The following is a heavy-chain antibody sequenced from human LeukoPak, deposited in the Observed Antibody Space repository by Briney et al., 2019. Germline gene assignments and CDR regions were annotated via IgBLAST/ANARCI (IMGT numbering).Heavy chain of an antibody. CDR3: ARAPSEIGGYYPEYFRH. CDR2: IKSDGST. D-gene: IGHD3-22*01. CDR1: GFTFNHYA. Sequence: GGSLRLSCVGSGFTFNHYAMSWVRRAPGKGLEWVSRIKSDGSTNYADSVKGRFTISRDNAKNTVSLQMNSLRAEDTGVYFCARAPSEIGGYYPEYFRHWGQGTLVTVSS. V-gene: IGHV3-74*01. J-gene: IGHJ1*01.